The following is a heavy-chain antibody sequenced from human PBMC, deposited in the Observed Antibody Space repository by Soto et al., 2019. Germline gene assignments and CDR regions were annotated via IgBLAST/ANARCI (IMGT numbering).Heavy chain of an antibody. CDR3: ARSGGGSFIYYFDY. V-gene: IGHV4-59*01. CDR1: GGSISSYY. Sequence: SQTLSLTCTASGGSISSYYWSWIRQPPGKGLEWIGYIYYSGSTNYNPSLKSRVTISVDTSKNQFSLKLSSVTAAETAVYYCARSGGGSFIYYFDYWGQGTLVAVSS. J-gene: IGHJ4*02. CDR2: IYYSGST. D-gene: IGHD2-15*01.